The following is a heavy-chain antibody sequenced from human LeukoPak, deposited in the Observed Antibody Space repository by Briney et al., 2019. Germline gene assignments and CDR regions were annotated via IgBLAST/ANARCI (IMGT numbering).Heavy chain of an antibody. V-gene: IGHV4-34*01. D-gene: IGHD2-15*01. Sequence: SETLSLTCAVYGGSFSGYYWSWIRQPPGKGLEWIGEINHSGSTNFNPSLTSRVTISVDTSKNQFSLKLSSVAAADTAVYYCASQNRAYCSGGSCYSGYYYYYYYMDVWGKGTTVTVSS. CDR3: ASQNRAYCSGGSCYSGYYYYYYYMDV. CDR1: GGSFSGYY. CDR2: INHSGST. J-gene: IGHJ6*03.